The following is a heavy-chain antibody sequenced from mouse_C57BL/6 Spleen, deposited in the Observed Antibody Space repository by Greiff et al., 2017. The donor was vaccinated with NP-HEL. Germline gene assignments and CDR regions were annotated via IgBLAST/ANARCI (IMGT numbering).Heavy chain of an antibody. CDR2: SRNKANDYTT. CDR3: ARASANWDGYFDV. Sequence: EVKLVESGGGLVQSGRSLRLSCATSGFTFSDFYMEWVRQAPGKGLEWIAASRNKANDYTTEYSASVKGRFIVSRDTSQSILYLQMNALRAEDTAIYYCARASANWDGYFDVWGTGTTVTVSS. D-gene: IGHD4-1*01. CDR1: GFTFSDFY. J-gene: IGHJ1*03. V-gene: IGHV7-1*01.